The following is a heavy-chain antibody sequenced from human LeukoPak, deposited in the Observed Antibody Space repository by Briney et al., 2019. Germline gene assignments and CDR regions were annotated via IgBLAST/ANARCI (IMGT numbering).Heavy chain of an antibody. J-gene: IGHJ4*02. CDR3: ARARGYSRGFDC. CDR1: GFSLSTSGMR. Sequence: SGPTLVNPTQPLTLTCTFSGFSLSTSGMRVSWIRQPPGKALEWLARIDWDDDKFYSTSLKTRLTITKDTSKNQVVLTMTNMDPVDTATYYCARARGYSRGFDCWGQGTLVTVSS. V-gene: IGHV2-70*04. CDR2: IDWDDDK. D-gene: IGHD6-13*01.